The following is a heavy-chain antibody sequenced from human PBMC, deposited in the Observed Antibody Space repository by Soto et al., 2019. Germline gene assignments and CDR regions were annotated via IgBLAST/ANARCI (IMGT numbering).Heavy chain of an antibody. D-gene: IGHD6-19*01. Sequence: ASVKVSCKASGDTFINYYMHWVRQAPGQGLEWMGIINPNGGSTTYAQKFQGRVPLTRDTSTNPVNMELSSLRSEDTAVYYCAREKWLVRRNDPFDIWGQGTMVTVS. V-gene: IGHV1-46*01. J-gene: IGHJ3*02. CDR1: GDTFINYY. CDR2: INPNGGST. CDR3: AREKWLVRRNDPFDI.